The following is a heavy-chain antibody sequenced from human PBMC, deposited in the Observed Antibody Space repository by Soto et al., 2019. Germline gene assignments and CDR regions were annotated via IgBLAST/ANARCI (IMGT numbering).Heavy chain of an antibody. J-gene: IGHJ4*02. Sequence: EVQLVESGGALVKPGGSLRLSCEASGLTFSNAWMNWVRQAPGKGLEWVGHIKSKSDGGTTDYAAPVKGRFTISRDDSENTVFLQMNSLEIEDTAVYHCATSPGYYDSSPFDYWGQGTLVTVSS. D-gene: IGHD3-22*01. V-gene: IGHV3-15*07. CDR3: ATSPGYYDSSPFDY. CDR2: IKSKSDGGTT. CDR1: GLTFSNAW.